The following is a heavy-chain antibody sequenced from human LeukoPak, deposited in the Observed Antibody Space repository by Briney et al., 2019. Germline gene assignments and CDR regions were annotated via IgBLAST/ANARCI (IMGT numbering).Heavy chain of an antibody. J-gene: IGHJ4*02. V-gene: IGHV3-23*01. CDR1: GFTFSSYA. Sequence: GGSLRLSCAASGFTFSSYAMSWVRQAPGKGLEWVSAISGSGGSTYYADSVKGRFTISRDNSKNTLYLQMNSLRAEDTAVYYCARGGKGSSGYTDYWGQGTLVTVSS. D-gene: IGHD3-22*01. CDR3: ARGGKGSSGYTDY. CDR2: ISGSGGST.